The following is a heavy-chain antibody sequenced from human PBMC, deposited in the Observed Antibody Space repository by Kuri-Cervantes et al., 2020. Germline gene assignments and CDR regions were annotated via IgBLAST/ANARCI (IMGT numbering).Heavy chain of an antibody. V-gene: IGHV3-48*01. CDR3: ARDGECGGDCYANY. CDR2: ISSGSGTK. CDR1: GFTFTDTW. J-gene: IGHJ4*02. Sequence: GESLKISCAASGFTFTDTWVSWVRQAPGKGLEWVSYISSGSGTKYYADSVKGRFTISRDDAKNSLYLQMNSLRGEDTAVYYCARDGECGGDCYANYWGQGTLVTVSS. D-gene: IGHD2-21*02.